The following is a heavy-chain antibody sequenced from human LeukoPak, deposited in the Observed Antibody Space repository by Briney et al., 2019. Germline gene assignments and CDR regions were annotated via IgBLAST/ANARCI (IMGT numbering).Heavy chain of an antibody. D-gene: IGHD6-13*01. CDR3: ARLRRDTSSWYADDS. CDR2: ISITEGT. Sequence: PSETLSLTCTVSGASVNSRLWSWIRQSAGKGLEWIGRISITEGTNYNPSFKSRVTMSVDTSKNQFSLRLTSMTAADTAVYYCARLRRDTSSWYADDSWGQGTLVTVSS. V-gene: IGHV4-4*07. J-gene: IGHJ4*02. CDR1: GASVNSRL.